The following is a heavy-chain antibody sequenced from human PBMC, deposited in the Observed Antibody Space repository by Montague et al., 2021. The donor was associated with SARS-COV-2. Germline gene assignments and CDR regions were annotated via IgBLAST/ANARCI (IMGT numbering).Heavy chain of an antibody. CDR3: AIGGDSAKCGI. CDR2: IHPYGDI. CDR1: GDSVTERY. Sequence: SETLSLTCTVSGDSVTERYLNWVRQAAGKGLECIGFIHPYGDIHYNASLKSRVILSRDASENQFSLTLTSVTAADTAVYYCAIGGDSAKCGIWGRGTLVTVSS. V-gene: IGHV4-4*07. J-gene: IGHJ3*02. D-gene: IGHD2-21*01.